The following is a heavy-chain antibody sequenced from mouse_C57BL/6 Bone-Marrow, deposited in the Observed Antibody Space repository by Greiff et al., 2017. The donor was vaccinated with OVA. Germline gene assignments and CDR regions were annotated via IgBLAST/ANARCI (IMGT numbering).Heavy chain of an antibody. D-gene: IGHD2-10*02. Sequence: VQLQQPGAELVKPGASVKLSCKASGYTFTSYWMHWVKQRPGQGLEWIGMIHPNSGSTNYNEKFKSKATLTVDKSSSTAYMQRSSLTSEDSAVYYCAREGVWGGDYWGQGTTLTVSS. CDR3: AREGVWGGDY. CDR1: GYTFTSYW. V-gene: IGHV1-64*01. CDR2: IHPNSGST. J-gene: IGHJ2*01.